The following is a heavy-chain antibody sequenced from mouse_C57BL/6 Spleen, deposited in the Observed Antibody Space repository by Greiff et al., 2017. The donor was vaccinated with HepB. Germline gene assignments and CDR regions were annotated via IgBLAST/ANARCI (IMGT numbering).Heavy chain of an antibody. Sequence: QVQLKQSGPELVKPGASVKISCKASGYAFSSSWMNWVKQRPGKGLEWIGRIYPGDGDTNYNGKFKGKATLTADKSSSTAYMQLSSLTSEDSAVYFCARSGDYPYAMDYWGQGTSVTVSS. V-gene: IGHV1-82*01. D-gene: IGHD2-4*01. CDR3: ARSGDYPYAMDY. J-gene: IGHJ4*01. CDR1: GYAFSSSW. CDR2: IYPGDGDT.